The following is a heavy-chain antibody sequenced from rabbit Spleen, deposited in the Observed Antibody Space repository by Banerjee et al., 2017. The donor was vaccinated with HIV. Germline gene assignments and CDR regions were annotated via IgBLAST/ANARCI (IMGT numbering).Heavy chain of an antibody. D-gene: IGHD8-1*01. CDR1: GFPFSNKAV. CDR3: ARDTGSSFSSYGMDL. V-gene: IGHV1S45*01. CDR2: INAVTGKA. J-gene: IGHJ6*01. Sequence: QEQLEESGGGLVKPEGSLTLTCKASGFPFSNKAVMCWVRQAPGKGLEWIACINAVTGKAVYASWAKGRFTFSKTSSTTLTLQMTSLTVADTATHFCARDTGSSFSSYGMDLWCPGTLVTVS.